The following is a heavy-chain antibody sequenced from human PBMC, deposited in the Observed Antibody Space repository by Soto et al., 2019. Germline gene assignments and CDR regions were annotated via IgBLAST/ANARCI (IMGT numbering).Heavy chain of an antibody. CDR3: AMSSSSNYYYYGMDV. V-gene: IGHV1-69*13. J-gene: IGHJ6*02. CDR2: IIPIFGTA. D-gene: IGHD6-6*01. CDR1: GGTFSSYA. Sequence: SVKVSCKASGGTFSSYAISWVRQAPGQGLEWMGGIIPIFGTANYAQKFQGRVTITADESTSTAYMELSSLRSEDTAVYYCAMSSSSNYYYYGMDVWGQGTTVTVSS.